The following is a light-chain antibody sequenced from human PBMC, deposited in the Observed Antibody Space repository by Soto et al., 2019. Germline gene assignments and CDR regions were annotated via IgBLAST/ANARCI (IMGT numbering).Light chain of an antibody. CDR1: SSDVGSYNL. J-gene: IGLJ1*01. CDR2: EGS. Sequence: QSVLTKPASVSGSPGQSITIPRTGTSSDVGSYNLVSWYEQHPGKAPKLMIYEGSKRPSGVSTRFSCSKSGNTASLTISGRQAEDEADYYCCSYAGSSTYVFGTGTKDTVL. CDR3: CSYAGSSTYV. V-gene: IGLV2-23*01.